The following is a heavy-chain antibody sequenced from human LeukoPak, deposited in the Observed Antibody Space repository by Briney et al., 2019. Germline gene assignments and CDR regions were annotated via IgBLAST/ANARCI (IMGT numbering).Heavy chain of an antibody. D-gene: IGHD1-26*01. CDR3: ARDRGVVGATDFDY. Sequence: GRFTISRDNAKNSLYLQMNSLRAEDTAVYYCARDRGVVGATDFDYWGQGTLVIVSS. J-gene: IGHJ4*02. V-gene: IGHV3-11*06.